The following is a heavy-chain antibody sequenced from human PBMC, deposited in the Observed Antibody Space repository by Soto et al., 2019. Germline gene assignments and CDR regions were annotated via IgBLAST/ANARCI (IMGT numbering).Heavy chain of an antibody. Sequence: QVQLVESGGGVVQPGRSLRLSCVASGFTFDRYAMHWVRQAPGKGLEWVTIISYDGTHEYYAVSVKGRFTISRDNSRDTLYLQMDSLRPEDTAMYYCAREGAGYCSGGRCFGYFDYWGQGTLVTVSS. CDR2: ISYDGTHE. CDR1: GFTFDRYA. V-gene: IGHV3-30-3*01. D-gene: IGHD2-15*01. CDR3: AREGAGYCSGGRCFGYFDY. J-gene: IGHJ4*02.